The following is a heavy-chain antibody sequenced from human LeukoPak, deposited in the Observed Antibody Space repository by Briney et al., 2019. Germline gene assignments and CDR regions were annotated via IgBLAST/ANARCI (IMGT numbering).Heavy chain of an antibody. Sequence: PSETLSLTCTVSGGSISSSSYYWGWIRQPPGKGLEWIGSIYYSGSTYYNPSLKSRVTISVDKSKNQFSLKLSSVTAADTAVYYCAGLGEYQLLQATSIWGQGTLVTVSS. CDR2: IYYSGST. CDR1: GGSISSSSYY. D-gene: IGHD2-2*01. V-gene: IGHV4-39*07. J-gene: IGHJ4*02. CDR3: AGLGEYQLLQATSI.